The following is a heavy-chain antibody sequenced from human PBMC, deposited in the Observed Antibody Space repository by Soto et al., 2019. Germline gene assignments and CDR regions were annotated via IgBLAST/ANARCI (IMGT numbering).Heavy chain of an antibody. CDR1: GFTFSSYG. CDR2: ISYDGSNK. D-gene: IGHD7-27*01. J-gene: IGHJ6*02. Sequence: HPGGSLRLSCAASGFTFSSYGMHWVRQAPGKGLEWVAVISYDGSNKYYADSVKGRFTISRDNSKNTLYLQMNSLRAEDTAVYYCAKAGLGKDYYYYGMDVWGQGTTVTVSS. CDR3: AKAGLGKDYYYYGMDV. V-gene: IGHV3-30*18.